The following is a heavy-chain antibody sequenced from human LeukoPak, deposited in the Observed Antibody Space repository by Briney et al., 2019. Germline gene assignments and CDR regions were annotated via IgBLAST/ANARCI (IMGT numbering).Heavy chain of an antibody. J-gene: IGHJ2*01. CDR2: IYQSGST. CDR3: ARGGNFWYFDL. V-gene: IGHV4-38-2*02. Sequence: PSETLSLTCSVSGYSIRSGYHWAWFRQAPGKGLEWMGSIYQSGSTYDNLSLKSRVTLSVDTSRNQFSLKLTSVTAADTAVYYCARGGNFWYFDLWGRGTLVTVSS. D-gene: IGHD1-1*01. CDR1: GYSIRSGYH.